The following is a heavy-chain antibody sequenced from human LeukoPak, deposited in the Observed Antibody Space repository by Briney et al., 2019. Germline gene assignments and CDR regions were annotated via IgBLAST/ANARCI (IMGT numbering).Heavy chain of an antibody. CDR3: ASGHSNGSGRCMDV. V-gene: IGHV3-48*01. Sequence: GGSLRLSCAASGFTFSRHSLNWVRQAPGKGLEFVSYISITGDTIYYADSVKGRFTIYRDNVKNSVSLQMNSLRAEDTAVYYCASGHSNGSGRCMDVWGTGTTVTVSS. D-gene: IGHD3-10*01. CDR2: ISITGDTI. J-gene: IGHJ6*03. CDR1: GFTFSRHS.